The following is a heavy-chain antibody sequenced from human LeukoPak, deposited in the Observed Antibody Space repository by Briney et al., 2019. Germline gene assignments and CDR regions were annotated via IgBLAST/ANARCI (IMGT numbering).Heavy chain of an antibody. CDR2: IYYSGST. V-gene: IGHV4-59*08. CDR1: GGSITYYH. Sequence: SETLSLTCTVSGGSITYYHWSWTRQPPGKGLEWIGYIYYSGSTNYNPSLKSRVTISVDTPKNQFSLKLSSVTAADTAVYYCARRLSSWYAFGYWGQGTLVTVSS. D-gene: IGHD6-13*01. J-gene: IGHJ4*02. CDR3: ARRLSSWYAFGY.